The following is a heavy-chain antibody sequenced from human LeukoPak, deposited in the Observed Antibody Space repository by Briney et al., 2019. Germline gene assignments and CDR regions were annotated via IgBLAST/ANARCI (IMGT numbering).Heavy chain of an antibody. CDR3: ARAPRYNWNYFDY. CDR1: GGSSSGYY. D-gene: IGHD1-20*01. V-gene: IGHV4-34*01. J-gene: IGHJ4*02. CDR2: INHSGST. Sequence: PSETLSLTCAVYGGSSSGYYWSWIRQPPGKGLEWIGEINHSGSTNYNPSLKSRVTISVDTSKNQFSLKLSSVTAADTAVYYCARAPRYNWNYFDYWGQGTLVTVSS.